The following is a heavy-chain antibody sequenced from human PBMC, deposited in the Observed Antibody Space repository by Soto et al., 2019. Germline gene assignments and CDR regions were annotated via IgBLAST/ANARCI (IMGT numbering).Heavy chain of an antibody. D-gene: IGHD6-19*01. CDR1: GFTFSSYA. Sequence: PGGSLRLSCAASGFTFSSYAMSWVRQAPGKGLEWVSAISGSGGSTYYADSVKGRFTISRDNSKNTLYLQMNSLRAEDTAVYYCAKDTGYSSGYGNYYFDYWGQGTLVTVSS. CDR3: AKDTGYSSGYGNYYFDY. J-gene: IGHJ4*02. CDR2: ISGSGGST. V-gene: IGHV3-23*01.